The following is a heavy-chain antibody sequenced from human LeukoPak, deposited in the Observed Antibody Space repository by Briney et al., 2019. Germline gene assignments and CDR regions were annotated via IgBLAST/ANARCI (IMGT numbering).Heavy chain of an antibody. CDR2: IYSGVNT. Sequence: GGSLRLSCAVSGFTVSINYMSWVRQAPGKGLEWVSFIYSGVNTYYADSVKGRFTISRDNSKNTLYLQMKSLRAEDTAVYYCASTYYYYGSSGYVDAFDVWGQGTMITVSS. J-gene: IGHJ3*01. CDR3: ASTYYYYGSSGYVDAFDV. CDR1: GFTVSINY. D-gene: IGHD3-22*01. V-gene: IGHV3-66*01.